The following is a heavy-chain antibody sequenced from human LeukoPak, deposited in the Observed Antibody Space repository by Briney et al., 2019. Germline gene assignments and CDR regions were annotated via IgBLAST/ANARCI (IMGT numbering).Heavy chain of an antibody. J-gene: IGHJ3*02. Sequence: GGSLRLSCAASGFTVSSNYMSWVRQAPGKGLEWVSVIYGGGSTYYADSVKGRFTISRDNSKNTLYLQMNSLRAEDTAVYYCARDNPESEGAFDIWGQGTMVTVSS. D-gene: IGHD1-14*01. V-gene: IGHV3-53*01. CDR3: ARDNPESEGAFDI. CDR2: IYGGGST. CDR1: GFTVSSNY.